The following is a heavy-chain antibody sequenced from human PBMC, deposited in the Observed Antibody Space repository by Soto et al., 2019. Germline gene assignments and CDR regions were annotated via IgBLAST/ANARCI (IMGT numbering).Heavy chain of an antibody. CDR2: IKQDGSEK. CDR1: GFTFSSYW. J-gene: IGHJ6*02. D-gene: IGHD6-6*01. V-gene: IGHV3-7*03. CDR3: ARAAARRRGYYYGMDV. Sequence: GGSLRLSCAACGFTFSSYWMSWVRQAPGKGLEWVANIKQDGSEKYYVDSVKGRFTISRDNAKNSLYLQMNSLRAEDTAVYYCARAAARRRGYYYGMDVWGQGTTVTVSS.